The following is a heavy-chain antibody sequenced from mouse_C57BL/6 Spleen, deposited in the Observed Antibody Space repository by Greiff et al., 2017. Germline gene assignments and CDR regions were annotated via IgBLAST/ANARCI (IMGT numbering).Heavy chain of an antibody. CDR2: IYPSDSET. Sequence: QVQLQQPGAELVRPGSSVKLSCKASGYTFTSYWMDWVKQRPGQGLEWIGNIYPSDSETHYNQKFKDKATLTVYKSSSTAYMQLSSLTSEDSAVYYCARIERDYFDYWGQGTTLTVSS. CDR1: GYTFTSYW. J-gene: IGHJ2*01. V-gene: IGHV1-61*01. CDR3: ARIERDYFDY.